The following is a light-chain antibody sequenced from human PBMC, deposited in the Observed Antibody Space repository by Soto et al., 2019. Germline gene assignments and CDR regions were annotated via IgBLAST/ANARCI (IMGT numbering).Light chain of an antibody. Sequence: DIQMTQSPSTRSASVGDRVTITCRASQRISSWLAWYQQKPGKAPKLLIYEASILESGVPFRFSGSGSGTEFTLTISSLQPDDFATYYCQQYNAYSSWTFDQGTKVEIK. CDR3: QQYNAYSSWT. V-gene: IGKV1-5*01. CDR1: QRISSW. J-gene: IGKJ1*01. CDR2: EAS.